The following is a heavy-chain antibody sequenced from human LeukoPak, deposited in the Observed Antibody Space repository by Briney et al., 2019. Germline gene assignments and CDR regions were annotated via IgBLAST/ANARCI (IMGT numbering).Heavy chain of an antibody. D-gene: IGHD1-26*01. Sequence: ASVKVSCKASGYTFTGYYMHWVRQAPGQGLEWMGWINPNSGGTNYAQKFQGRVTMTRDTSISTAYMELSRLRSDDTAVYYCARDIDYLKRGWETTRNDAFDIWGQGTMVTVSS. V-gene: IGHV1-2*02. J-gene: IGHJ3*02. CDR2: INPNSGGT. CDR3: ARDIDYLKRGWETTRNDAFDI. CDR1: GYTFTGYY.